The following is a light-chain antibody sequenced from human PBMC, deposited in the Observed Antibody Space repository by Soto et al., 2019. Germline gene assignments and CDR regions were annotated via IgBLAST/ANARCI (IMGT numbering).Light chain of an antibody. CDR1: SSDVGGYNY. CDR3: CSYAGSYNFGV. Sequence: QSVLTQPRSVSGSPGQSVTISCTGTSSDVGGYNYVSWYQQHPGKAPKLMIYDVSKRPSGVPDRFSGSKSGNTASLTISGLQAEDEADYYCCSYAGSYNFGVFGGGTPLTVL. J-gene: IGLJ2*01. V-gene: IGLV2-11*01. CDR2: DVS.